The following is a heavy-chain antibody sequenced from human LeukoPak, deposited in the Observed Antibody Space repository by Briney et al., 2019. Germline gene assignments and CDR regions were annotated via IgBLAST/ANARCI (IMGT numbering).Heavy chain of an antibody. CDR2: IYYNGKT. CDR3: PRYSGSHYAFDI. V-gene: IGHV4-39*01. J-gene: IGHJ3*02. CDR1: GGAITDNNYY. D-gene: IGHD1-26*01. Sequence: PSETLSLTCTVSGGAITDNNYYWGWHRQPPGEGLEWIGNIYYNGKTFYNESGKSRVTISVDTYKNQFSLKMNSVTAADTALFYCPRYSGSHYAFDIWGQGTMVTVSS.